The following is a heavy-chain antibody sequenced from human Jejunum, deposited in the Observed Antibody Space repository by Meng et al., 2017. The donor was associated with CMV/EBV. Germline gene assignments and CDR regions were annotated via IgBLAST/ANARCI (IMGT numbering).Heavy chain of an antibody. CDR2: ISSGSGTI. CDR3: ARGGSYSPDY. J-gene: IGHJ4*02. CDR1: GFTFSPYP. Sequence: CAASGFTFSPYPMDWVRQAPGKGLESVSYISSGSGTIYYADSVRGRFTVSRDNAKTSLYLQMNSLRAEDTAVYYCARGGSYSPDYWGQGTLVTVSS. V-gene: IGHV3-48*04. D-gene: IGHD1-26*01.